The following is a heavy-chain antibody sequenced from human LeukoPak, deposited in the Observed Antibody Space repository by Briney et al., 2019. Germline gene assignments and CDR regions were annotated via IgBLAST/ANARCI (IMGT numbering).Heavy chain of an antibody. V-gene: IGHV3-30-3*01. CDR1: GFTFSSYA. CDR2: ISYDGSNK. CDR3: AKDVQRSERLRWHFDY. J-gene: IGHJ4*02. D-gene: IGHD4-23*01. Sequence: HPGRSLRLSCAASGFTFSSYAMHWVRQAPGKGLEWVAVISYDGSNKYYADSVKGRSTISRDNSKNTLYLQMNSLRAEDTAVYYCAKDVQRSERLRWHFDYWGQGTLVTVSS.